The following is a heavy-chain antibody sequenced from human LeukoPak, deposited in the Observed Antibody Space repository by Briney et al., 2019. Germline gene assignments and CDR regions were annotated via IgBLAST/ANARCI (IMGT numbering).Heavy chain of an antibody. CDR3: ARLMRQLDFVSVYAFDI. D-gene: IGHD6-6*01. CDR1: GGTFSSYA. CDR2: IIPIFGTA. J-gene: IGHJ3*02. V-gene: IGHV1-69*01. Sequence: ASVKVSCKASGGTFSSYAISWVRQAPGQGLEWMGGIIPIFGTANYAQKFQGRVTITADESTSTAYMELSSLRSEDTAVYYCARLMRQLDFVSVYAFDIWGQGAMVTVSS.